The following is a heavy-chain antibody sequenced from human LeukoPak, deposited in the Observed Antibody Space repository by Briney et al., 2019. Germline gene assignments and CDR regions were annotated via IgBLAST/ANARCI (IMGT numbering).Heavy chain of an antibody. Sequence: SETLSLTCTVSGGSISSYYWSWIRQPAGKGLEWIGRIYTSGSTYYSPSLKSRVTISVDRSKNQFSLKLSSVTAADTAVYYCARGLSYEFDYWGQGTLVTVSS. V-gene: IGHV4-4*07. D-gene: IGHD5-12*01. CDR3: ARGLSYEFDY. CDR1: GGSISSYY. CDR2: IYTSGST. J-gene: IGHJ4*02.